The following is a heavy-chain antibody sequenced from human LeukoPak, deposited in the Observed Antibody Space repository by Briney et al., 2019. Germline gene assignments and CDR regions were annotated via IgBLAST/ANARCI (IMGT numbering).Heavy chain of an antibody. Sequence: ASVKVSCKVSGYTFTDYYMHWVQQAPGKGLEWMGLVDPEDGETIYAEKFQGRVTITADTSTDTAYMELSSLKASDTAIYYCARRHYDSTDFDPWGQGTLVTVSS. CDR2: VDPEDGET. D-gene: IGHD3-22*01. CDR3: ARRHYDSTDFDP. V-gene: IGHV1-69-2*01. J-gene: IGHJ5*02. CDR1: GYTFTDYY.